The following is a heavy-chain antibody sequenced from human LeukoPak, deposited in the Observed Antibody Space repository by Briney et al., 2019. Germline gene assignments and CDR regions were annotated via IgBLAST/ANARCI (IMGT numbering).Heavy chain of an antibody. J-gene: IGHJ2*01. D-gene: IGHD4-23*01. CDR2: VSPSIS. CDR3: ARTSNSDLGGSPYWYLDL. Sequence: SVKVSCKASGGTFSNHGITWVRQAPGQGLEWLGGVSPSISNFAQKFRGRLTIIADTSTDTAYMDLSSLRPEDTAIYYCARTSNSDLGGSPYWYLDLWGRGTLVTVSS. V-gene: IGHV1-69*17. CDR1: GGTFSNHG.